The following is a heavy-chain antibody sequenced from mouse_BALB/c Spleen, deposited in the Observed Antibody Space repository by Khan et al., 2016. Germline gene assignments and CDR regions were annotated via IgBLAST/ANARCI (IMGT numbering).Heavy chain of an antibody. CDR3: SRLEDR. CDR1: GFSLTSYG. CDR2: IWAGGST. J-gene: IGHJ2*01. V-gene: IGHV2-9*02. Sequence: QVQLKESGPGLVAPSQSLSITCTVSGFSLTSYGVHWVRQPPGKGLEWLGVIWAGGSTNYNSARMSRLSTGNDNSKIQGFLKMNSLQTEDPALYYSSRLEDRWSQGTTLTDSS.